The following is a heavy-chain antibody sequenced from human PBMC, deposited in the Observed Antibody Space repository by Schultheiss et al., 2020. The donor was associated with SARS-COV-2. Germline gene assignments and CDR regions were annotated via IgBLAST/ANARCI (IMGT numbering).Heavy chain of an antibody. CDR2: INHSGST. CDR3: ARARSGSWYMNWFDP. CDR1: GASFSGYY. Sequence: SETLSLTCAVYGASFSGYYWNWIRQPPGKGLEWIGEINHSGSTNYNPSLKSRVTMSVDTSKNQFSLKLSSVTAADTAVYYCARARSGSWYMNWFDPWGQGTLVTVSS. J-gene: IGHJ5*02. D-gene: IGHD6-13*01. V-gene: IGHV4-34*01.